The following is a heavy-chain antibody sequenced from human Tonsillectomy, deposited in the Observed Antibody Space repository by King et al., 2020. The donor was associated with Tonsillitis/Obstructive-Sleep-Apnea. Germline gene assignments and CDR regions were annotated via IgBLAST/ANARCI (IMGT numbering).Heavy chain of an antibody. V-gene: IGHV3-30*01. CDR3: ARDGRRGYYEDV. D-gene: IGHD1-14*01. J-gene: IGHJ6*03. Sequence: HVQLVESGGGVVQPGRSLRLSCAASGFTFSSYAMHWVRQAPGKGLDWVAVISYDGSNKYYADSVKGRFTISSDNSKNTLYLQMNSLSAEDTAVYYCARDGRRGYYEDVWGKGPTVTVS. CDR1: GFTFSSYA. CDR2: ISYDGSNK.